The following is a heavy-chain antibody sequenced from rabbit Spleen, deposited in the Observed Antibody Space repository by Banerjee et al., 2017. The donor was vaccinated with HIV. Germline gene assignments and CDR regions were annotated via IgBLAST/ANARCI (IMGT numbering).Heavy chain of an antibody. D-gene: IGHD1-1*01. CDR3: ARDTSSSFSSYGMDL. Sequence: QQQLEESGGGLVKPGGTLTLTCKASGVSFSGDSYMCWVRQAPGKGLEWIGYIAPLFGTTYYANWVNGRFTISKTSSTTVTLHMTSLTVADTATYFCARDTSSSFSSYGMDLWGPGTLVTVS. J-gene: IGHJ6*01. CDR2: IAPLFGTT. V-gene: IGHV1S45*01. CDR1: GVSFSGDSY.